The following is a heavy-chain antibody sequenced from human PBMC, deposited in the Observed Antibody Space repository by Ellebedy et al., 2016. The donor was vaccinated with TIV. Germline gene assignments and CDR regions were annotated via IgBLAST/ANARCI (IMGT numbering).Heavy chain of an antibody. V-gene: IGHV4-39*01. J-gene: IGHJ6*03. Sequence: SETLSLTXTVSGDSISSSSAYWVWIRQPPGTGPEWIGTISNRDRTDYNPSLKSRVFILVDASKNQFFLKLTSVTAADTAVYYCATFNQYYTYLGVWGKGTTVIVSS. CDR3: ATFNQYYTYLGV. D-gene: IGHD1-14*01. CDR1: GDSISSSSAY. CDR2: ISNRDRT.